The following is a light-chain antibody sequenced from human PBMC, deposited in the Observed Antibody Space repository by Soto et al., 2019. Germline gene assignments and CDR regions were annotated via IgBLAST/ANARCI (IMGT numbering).Light chain of an antibody. Sequence: DIVMTQSPLFLPVTPGEPASISFRASQGPLPSNGYNFFGWDRQKPGQSTQLLIYLGSNRASGVPDRFSGSGSGTDFTLKISRVEAEDVGVYYCMQALQTPPTFGQGTRLEIK. CDR3: MQALQTPPT. CDR1: QGPLPSNGYNF. V-gene: IGKV2-28*01. J-gene: IGKJ5*01. CDR2: LGS.